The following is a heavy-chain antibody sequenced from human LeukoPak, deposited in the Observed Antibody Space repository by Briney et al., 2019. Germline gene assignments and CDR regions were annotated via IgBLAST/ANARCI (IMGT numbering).Heavy chain of an antibody. Sequence: PGRSLRLSCAASGFTFSSYAMHWVRQAPGKGLEGVAVISYDGSNKYYAGSVKGRFTISRDNSKNTLYLQMNSLRAEDTAVYYCARPYFGYSSGWYDYWGQGTLVTVSS. CDR1: GFTFSSYA. D-gene: IGHD6-19*01. J-gene: IGHJ4*02. CDR2: ISYDGSNK. CDR3: ARPYFGYSSGWYDY. V-gene: IGHV3-30-3*01.